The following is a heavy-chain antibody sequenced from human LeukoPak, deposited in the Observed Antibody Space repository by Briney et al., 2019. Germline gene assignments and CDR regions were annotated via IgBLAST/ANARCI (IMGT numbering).Heavy chain of an antibody. D-gene: IGHD2-15*01. CDR2: INSDSSII. CDR3: VRSRYCSGGTCHYFDY. V-gene: IGHV3-48*04. J-gene: IGHJ4*02. CDR1: GFTFSSYS. Sequence: GGSLRLSCAASGFTFSSYSINWVRQAPGKGLEWVSYINSDSSIIYYADSVKGRFTISRDNAKNSLYLQMNSLRAEDTAVYYCVRSRYCSGGTCHYFDYWGQGALVTVSS.